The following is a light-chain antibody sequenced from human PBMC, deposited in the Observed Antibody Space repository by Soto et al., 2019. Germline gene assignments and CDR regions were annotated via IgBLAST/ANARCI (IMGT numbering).Light chain of an antibody. V-gene: IGKV3-11*01. CDR3: QLRHLLPIT. Sequence: EVGFTLSPVTLTNSPWERATLSCRASQSFRGLLAWYQQKPGQAPRLLIYDAYNRATGIPPRFSGSGSGTDFTLTISSLEPEDSAVYYCQLRHLLPITFGEGGRLEI. CDR2: DAY. J-gene: IGKJ5*01. CDR1: QSFRGL.